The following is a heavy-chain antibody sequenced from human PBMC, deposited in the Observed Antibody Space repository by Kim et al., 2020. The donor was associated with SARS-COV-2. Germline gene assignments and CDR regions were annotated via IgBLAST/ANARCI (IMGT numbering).Heavy chain of an antibody. Sequence: TTYADSVKRRFAIARYNAKNTLYLQMNSLRADDTAVYYCTRGLVAAPDYWGQGTLVTVSS. CDR2: T. D-gene: IGHD2-15*01. V-gene: IGHV3-74*01. CDR3: TRGLVAAPDY. J-gene: IGHJ4*02.